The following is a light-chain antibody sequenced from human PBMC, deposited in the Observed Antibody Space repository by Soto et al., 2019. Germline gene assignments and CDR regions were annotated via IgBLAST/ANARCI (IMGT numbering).Light chain of an antibody. J-gene: IGLJ3*02. V-gene: IGLV2-11*01. Sequence: QSVLTQPRSVSGSPGQSVTISCTGTSSDVGGYNYVSWYQQHPGIAPQLIIYDITKRPSGVPDRFSGSESGNTASLTISGLQAEDEADYYCCSYAGSYSWVFGGGTKLTVL. CDR3: CSYAGSYSWV. CDR2: DIT. CDR1: SSDVGGYNY.